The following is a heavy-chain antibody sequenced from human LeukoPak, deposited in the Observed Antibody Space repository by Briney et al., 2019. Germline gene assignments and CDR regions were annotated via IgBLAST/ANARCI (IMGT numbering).Heavy chain of an antibody. CDR3: AKDGIWFGESDYFDY. V-gene: IGHV3-53*01. CDR2: IYSGGNT. J-gene: IGHJ4*02. CDR1: GLTVSSNC. Sequence: GGSLRLSCTASGLTVSSNCMSWVRQAPGKGLEWVSFIYSGGNTYYADSVKGRFTISRDNSKNTFHLQMNSLRAEDTAVYYCAKDGIWFGESDYFDYWGQGTLVTVSS. D-gene: IGHD3-10*01.